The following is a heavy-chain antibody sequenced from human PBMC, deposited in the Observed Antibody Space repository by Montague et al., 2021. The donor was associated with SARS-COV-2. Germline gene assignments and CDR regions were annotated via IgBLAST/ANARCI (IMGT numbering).Heavy chain of an antibody. D-gene: IGHD3-9*01. CDR2: IYYSGST. Sequence: SETLSLTCTVSGGSISSSSYYWGWIRQPPGKGLEWIGSIYYSGSTYYNPSLKSRVTISVDTSKNQFSLKLSSVTAADTAVYYCARDGSLRFEILIGPPHYSNGMDVWGQGTTVTVSS. J-gene: IGHJ6*02. V-gene: IGHV4-39*07. CDR3: ARDGSLRFEILIGPPHYSNGMDV. CDR1: GGSISSSSYY.